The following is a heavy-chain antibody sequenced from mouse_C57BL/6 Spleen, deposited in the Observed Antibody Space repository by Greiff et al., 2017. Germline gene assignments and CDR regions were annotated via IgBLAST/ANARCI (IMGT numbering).Heavy chain of an antibody. D-gene: IGHD1-1*01. V-gene: IGHV2-2*01. CDR3: ARNLIYYYGSGYAMDD. CDR2: IWSGGST. Sequence: VQLQQSGPGLVQPSQSLSITCTVSGFSLTSYGVHWVRQSPGKGLEWLGVIWSGGSTDYNAAFISRLSISKDNSKSQVFFKMNSLQADDTAIYYCARNLIYYYGSGYAMDDWGQGTSVTVSS. J-gene: IGHJ4*01. CDR1: GFSLTSYG.